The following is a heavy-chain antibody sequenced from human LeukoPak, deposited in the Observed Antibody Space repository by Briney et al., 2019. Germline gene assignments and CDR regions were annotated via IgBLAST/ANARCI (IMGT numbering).Heavy chain of an antibody. Sequence: SETLSLTCAVSGGSFSGYYWSWIRQPPGKGLEWIGEINNSGSTNYNPSLKRRDTISVDTSKNQFCLKLSSVTAADTAVYYCAREPKVVAATHPLAYFDYWGQGTLVTVSS. J-gene: IGHJ4*02. CDR1: GGSFSGYY. CDR2: INNSGST. D-gene: IGHD2-15*01. V-gene: IGHV4-34*01. CDR3: AREPKVVAATHPLAYFDY.